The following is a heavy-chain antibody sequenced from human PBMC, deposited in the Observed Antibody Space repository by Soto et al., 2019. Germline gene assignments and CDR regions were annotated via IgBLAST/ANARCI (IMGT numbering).Heavy chain of an antibody. CDR3: ASGEAVAGDYYYGMDV. Sequence: SVKVSCKASGGTFSSYAISWVRQAPGQGLEWMGGIIPIFSRANYAQKFQGRVTITADKSTSTAYMELSSLRSGDTVVYYCASGEAVAGDYYYGMDVWGQGTTVTVSS. D-gene: IGHD6-19*01. CDR2: IIPIFSRA. V-gene: IGHV1-69*06. CDR1: GGTFSSYA. J-gene: IGHJ6*02.